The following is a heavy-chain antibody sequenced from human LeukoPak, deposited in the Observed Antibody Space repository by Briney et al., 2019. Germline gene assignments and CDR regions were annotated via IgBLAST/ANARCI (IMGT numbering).Heavy chain of an antibody. CDR2: FDPEDGET. J-gene: IGHJ4*02. CDR1: GYTLTELS. D-gene: IGHD3-22*01. CDR3: ATGHYYDSSGYYYGNGY. Sequence: ASVKVSCKVSGYTLTELSMHWVRQAPGKGLEWMGGFDPEDGETIYAQKFQGRVTMTEDTSTDTAYMELSSLRSEDTAVYYCATGHYYDSSGYYYGNGYWGQGTLVTVSS. V-gene: IGHV1-24*01.